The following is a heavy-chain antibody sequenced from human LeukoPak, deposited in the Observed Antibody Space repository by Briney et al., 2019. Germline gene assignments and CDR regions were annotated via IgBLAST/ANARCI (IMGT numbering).Heavy chain of an antibody. J-gene: IGHJ6*02. CDR2: IYYSGST. CDR3: ARVRLYYDSSGYEDV. CDR1: SGSISSGDYY. Sequence: PSQTLSLTCTVSSGSISSGDYYWSWIRQPPGKGLEWIGYIYYSGSTYYNPSLKSRVTISVDTSKNQFSLKLSSVTAADTAVYYCARVRLYYDSSGYEDVWGQGTSVTVSS. D-gene: IGHD3-22*01. V-gene: IGHV4-30-4*01.